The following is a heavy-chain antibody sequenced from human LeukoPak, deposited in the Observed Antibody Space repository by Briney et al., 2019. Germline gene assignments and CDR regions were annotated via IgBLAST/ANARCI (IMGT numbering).Heavy chain of an antibody. CDR3: AKGNSDTHYYYYYMDV. CDR1: GFTFSNYG. V-gene: IGHV3-30*02. Sequence: GGSLRLSCAASGFTFSNYGMHWVRQAPGKGLEWVAFIRYDGSNKYYADSVKGRFTISRDNSKNTVYLQMNSLRAEDTAVYYCAKGNSDTHYYYYYMDVWGKGITVTVSS. D-gene: IGHD4-23*01. CDR2: IRYDGSNK. J-gene: IGHJ6*03.